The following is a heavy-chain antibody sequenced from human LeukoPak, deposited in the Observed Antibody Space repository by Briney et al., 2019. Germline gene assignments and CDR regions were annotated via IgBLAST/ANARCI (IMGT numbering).Heavy chain of an antibody. V-gene: IGHV3-23*01. D-gene: IGHD6-19*01. J-gene: IGHJ6*02. CDR3: AKAVAGTMSGFYYYYGMDV. CDR1: GFTFSSYA. Sequence: GGSLRLSCAASGFTFSSYAMSGVRQAPGKGLEWVSAISGSGGSTYYADSVKGRFTISRDNSKNTLYLQMNSLRAEDTAVYYCAKAVAGTMSGFYYYYGMDVWGQGTTVTVSS. CDR2: ISGSGGST.